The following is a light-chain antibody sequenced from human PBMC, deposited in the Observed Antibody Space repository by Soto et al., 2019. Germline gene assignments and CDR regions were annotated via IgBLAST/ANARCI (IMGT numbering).Light chain of an antibody. CDR1: SSDVGGYNY. CDR2: DVS. CDR3: CSYAGKYIVI. Sequence: QSVLTQPRSVSGSPGQSVTISCTGTSSDVGGYNYVSWYQQHPGKAPKLMIYDVSMRPSGVPDRFSGSKSGNTASLTISGLQADDEADYYCCSYAGKYIVIFGGGTKLTVL. J-gene: IGLJ2*01. V-gene: IGLV2-11*01.